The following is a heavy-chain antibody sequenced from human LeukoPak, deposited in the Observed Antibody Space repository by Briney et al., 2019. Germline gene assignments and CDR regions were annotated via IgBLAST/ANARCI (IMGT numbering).Heavy chain of an antibody. D-gene: IGHD2-2*01. V-gene: IGHV4-59*01. CDR3: ARYIVVVPAATNWFDP. J-gene: IGHJ5*02. CDR1: GGSISSYY. CDR2: IYYSGST. Sequence: SATLSLTCTVSGGSISSYYWSWIRRPPRKGLEWIGYIYYSGSTNYNPSLQSRVTISVDTSKNQFSLKLSSVTAADTAVYFCARYIVVVPAATNWFDPWGQGTLVTVSS.